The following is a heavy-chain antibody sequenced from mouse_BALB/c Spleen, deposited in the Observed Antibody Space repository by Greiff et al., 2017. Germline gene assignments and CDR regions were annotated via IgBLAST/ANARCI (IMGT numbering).Heavy chain of an antibody. CDR1: GFTFSSYY. CDR3: ARQKYGNSFAY. CDR2: INSNGGST. Sequence: EVKLVESGGGLVKLGGSLKLSCAASGFTFSSYYMSWVRQTPEKRLELVAAINSNGGSTYYPDTVKGRFTISRDNAKNTLYLQMSSLKSEDTALYYCARQKYGNSFAYWGQGTLVTVSA. D-gene: IGHD2-10*02. J-gene: IGHJ3*01. V-gene: IGHV5-6-2*01.